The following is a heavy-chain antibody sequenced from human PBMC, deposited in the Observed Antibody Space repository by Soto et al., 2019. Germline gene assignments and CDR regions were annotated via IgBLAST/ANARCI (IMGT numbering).Heavy chain of an antibody. CDR2: IYYTENT. J-gene: IGHJ4*02. V-gene: IGHV4-39*01. Sequence: SETLSLTCSVSGGSISSTVYYWGWIRQPPGKGLEWIGSIYYTENTYYNPSLKGRVTISVDTSKNQFSLKLSSVTAADTAVYYCARHLIIFRLTPYSFDYWGQGTLVTGFS. D-gene: IGHD3-16*01. CDR3: ARHLIIFRLTPYSFDY. CDR1: GGSISSTVYY.